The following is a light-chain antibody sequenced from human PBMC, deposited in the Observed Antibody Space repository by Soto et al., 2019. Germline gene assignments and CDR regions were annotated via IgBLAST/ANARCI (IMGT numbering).Light chain of an antibody. CDR3: RHYNSYSEA. V-gene: IGKV1-13*02. CDR1: QGISSA. J-gene: IGKJ1*01. CDR2: DAS. Sequence: QSPSSLSASVGDSVTITCRASQGISSALSWYQQTPGRAPKLLIYDASILASGVPSRFSGSGSGTEFTLTISSLQPDDFATYYCRHYNSYSEAFGQGTKVDIK.